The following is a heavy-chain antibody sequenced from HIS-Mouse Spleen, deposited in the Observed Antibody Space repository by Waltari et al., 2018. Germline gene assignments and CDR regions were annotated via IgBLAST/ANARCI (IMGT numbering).Heavy chain of an antibody. Sequence: QVQLQQSGPGLVKPSQTLPLTCTIPGASVSSHRAPWTWPRPSPSRGLEWLGRTYYRSKWYNDYAVSGKSRITINPDTSKNQFSLQLNSVTPEDTAVYYCARDRSGSQGWFDPWGQGTLVTVSS. CDR2: TYYRSKWYN. V-gene: IGHV6-1*01. CDR1: GASVSSHRAP. CDR3: ARDRSGSQGWFDP. D-gene: IGHD1-26*01. J-gene: IGHJ5*02.